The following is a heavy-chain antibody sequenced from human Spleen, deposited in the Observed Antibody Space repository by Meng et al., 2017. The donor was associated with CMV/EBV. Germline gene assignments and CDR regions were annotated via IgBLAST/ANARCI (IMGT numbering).Heavy chain of an antibody. J-gene: IGHJ4*02. V-gene: IGHV3-11*01. CDR2: INVSGGSI. CDR3: ARTRGFLFDH. Sequence: LSLTCAASGFTFTGYYMSWIRQAPGKGLEWVSSINVSGGSIYYADSLKGRVTISRDNAKNSVYLQMNSLRAEDTAVYYCARTRGFLFDHWGQGALVTVSS. D-gene: IGHD2-21*01. CDR1: GFTFTGYY.